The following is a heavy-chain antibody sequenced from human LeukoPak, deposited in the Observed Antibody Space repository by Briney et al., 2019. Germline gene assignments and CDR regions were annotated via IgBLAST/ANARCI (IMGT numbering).Heavy chain of an antibody. CDR3: ATTKRNYYDSSGHRRVGAFDI. Sequence: SETLSLTCTVSGGSISSYYWSWIRQPPGKGLEWIGYIYYSGSTNYNPSLKSRVTISVDTSKNQFPLKLSSVTAADTAVYYCATTKRNYYDSSGHRRVGAFDIWGQGTMVTVSS. CDR1: GGSISSYY. CDR2: IYYSGST. J-gene: IGHJ3*02. V-gene: IGHV4-59*12. D-gene: IGHD3-22*01.